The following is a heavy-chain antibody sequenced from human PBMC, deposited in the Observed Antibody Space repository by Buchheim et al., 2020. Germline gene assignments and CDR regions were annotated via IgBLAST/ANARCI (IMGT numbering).Heavy chain of an antibody. D-gene: IGHD3-3*01. Sequence: EVQLLESGGGLVQPGGSLRLSCAASGFTFSGYAMSWVRQAPGKGLEWVSAISGSGGSTYYADSVKGRFTISRDNSKNTLYLQMNSLRAEDTAVYYCAKGGSGYYTGYYYGMDVWGQGTT. CDR3: AKGGSGYYTGYYYGMDV. V-gene: IGHV3-23*01. CDR2: ISGSGGST. CDR1: GFTFSGYA. J-gene: IGHJ6*02.